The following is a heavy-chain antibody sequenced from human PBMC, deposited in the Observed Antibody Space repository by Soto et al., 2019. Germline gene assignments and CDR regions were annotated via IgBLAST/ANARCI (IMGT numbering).Heavy chain of an antibody. D-gene: IGHD2-21*01. CDR1: GDSISSDNYY. V-gene: IGHV4-30-4*01. CDR2: IYDSGST. Sequence: QVQLQESGPGLVKPSQTLSLTCTVSGDSISSDNYYWSWIRQPPGKGLEWIGYIYDSGSTYYNASLKGRVTISIDTPKNQFSLKLSSVTAADTAVYYCARVRWCGDYSDYWGQGTLVTVSS. CDR3: ARVRWCGDYSDY. J-gene: IGHJ4*02.